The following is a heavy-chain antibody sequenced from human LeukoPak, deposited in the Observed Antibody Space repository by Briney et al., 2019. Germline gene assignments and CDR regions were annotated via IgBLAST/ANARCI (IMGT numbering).Heavy chain of an antibody. J-gene: IGHJ4*02. CDR3: ASYTIFGVVIKGYFDY. Sequence: SVKVSCKASGGTFSSYAISWVRQAPGQGLEWMGGIIPIFGTANYAQKFQGGVTITADESTSTAYMELSSLRSEDTAVYYCASYTIFGVVIKGYFDYWGQGTLVTVSS. V-gene: IGHV1-69*13. D-gene: IGHD3-3*01. CDR2: IIPIFGTA. CDR1: GGTFSSYA.